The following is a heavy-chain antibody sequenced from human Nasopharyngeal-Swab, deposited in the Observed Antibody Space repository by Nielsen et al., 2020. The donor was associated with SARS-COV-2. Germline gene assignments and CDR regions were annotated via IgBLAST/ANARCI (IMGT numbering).Heavy chain of an antibody. CDR2: ISGSGGST. CDR3: AKDGSGSGYYYYYYMDV. Sequence: VRQAPGKGLEWVSAISGSGGSTYYADSVKGRLTISRDNSKNTLYLQMNSLRAEDTAVYYCAKDGSGSGYYYYYYMDVWGKGTTVTVSS. J-gene: IGHJ6*03. D-gene: IGHD3-10*01. V-gene: IGHV3-23*01.